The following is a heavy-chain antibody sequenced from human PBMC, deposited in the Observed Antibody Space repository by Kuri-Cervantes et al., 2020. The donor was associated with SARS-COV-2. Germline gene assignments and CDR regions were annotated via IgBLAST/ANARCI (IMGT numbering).Heavy chain of an antibody. CDR1: GFXFDDYA. J-gene: IGHJ6*02. CDR2: ISWNSGSX. Sequence: SLKISCSASGFXFDDYAMHWVRQAPGKGLEWVSGISWNSGSXGYADSVKGRFTISRDNAKNSLYLQMNSLRAEDTALYYCAKDMGTIFGVVIGWGYGMDVWGQGTTVTVSS. V-gene: IGHV3-9*01. D-gene: IGHD3-3*01. CDR3: AKDMGTIFGVVIGWGYGMDV.